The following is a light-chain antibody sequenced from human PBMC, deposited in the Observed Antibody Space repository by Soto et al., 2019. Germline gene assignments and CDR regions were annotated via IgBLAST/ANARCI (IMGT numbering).Light chain of an antibody. Sequence: EIVMTQSPATLSVSPGGGATLTCRASQSVNRRLAWYQQRRGQPPRLLINEASTRATGIPGRFSGSGSGTEFTLTISSLQSEDFAIYFCQQYFDWPWTFGQGTKVEI. J-gene: IGKJ1*01. V-gene: IGKV3D-15*01. CDR2: EAS. CDR3: QQYFDWPWT. CDR1: QSVNRR.